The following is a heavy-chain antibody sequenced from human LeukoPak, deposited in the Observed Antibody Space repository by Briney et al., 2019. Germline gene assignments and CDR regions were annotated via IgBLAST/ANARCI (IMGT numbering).Heavy chain of an antibody. CDR3: ARDQAVAGNDAFDI. J-gene: IGHJ3*02. CDR2: INPNSGGT. CDR1: GYTFTDYF. D-gene: IGHD6-19*01. Sequence: ASVRVSCKTSGYTFTDYFVHWVRQAPGQGLEWMGWINPNSGGTEYAQKFLGRVTMTRDTSISTAYMELSRLRSEDTAVYYCARDQAVAGNDAFDIWGQGTMVSVSS. V-gene: IGHV1-2*02.